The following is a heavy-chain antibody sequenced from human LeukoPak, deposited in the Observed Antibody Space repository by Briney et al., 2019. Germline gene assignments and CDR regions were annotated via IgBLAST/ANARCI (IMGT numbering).Heavy chain of an antibody. CDR3: ARGYCSSTSCYWRY. J-gene: IGHJ4*02. CDR1: GGSISSGSYY. Sequence: PSETLSLTCTVSGGSISSGSYYWSWIRQPAGKGLEWIGRIYTSGSTNYNPSLKSRVTISVDTPKNQFSLKLSSVTAADTAVYYCARGYCSSTSCYWRYWGQGTLVTVSS. V-gene: IGHV4-61*02. D-gene: IGHD2-2*01. CDR2: IYTSGST.